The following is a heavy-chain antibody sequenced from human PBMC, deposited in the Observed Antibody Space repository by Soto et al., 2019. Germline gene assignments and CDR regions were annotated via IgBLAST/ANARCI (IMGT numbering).Heavy chain of an antibody. Sequence: SVKVSCKASGGTFSSYAISWVRQAPGQGLEWMGGIIPIFGTANYAQKFQGRVTITADESTSTAYIELSSLRSEDTAVYYCARVARTYYYDSSGYWPPGYWGQGTLVTVSS. CDR1: GGTFSSYA. V-gene: IGHV1-69*13. CDR2: IIPIFGTA. J-gene: IGHJ4*02. D-gene: IGHD3-22*01. CDR3: ARVARTYYYDSSGYWPPGY.